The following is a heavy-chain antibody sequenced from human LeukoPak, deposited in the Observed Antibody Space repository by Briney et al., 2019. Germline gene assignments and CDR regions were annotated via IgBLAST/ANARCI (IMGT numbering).Heavy chain of an antibody. CDR3: ARDYFDSSASA. D-gene: IGHD3-22*01. V-gene: IGHV3-21*05. J-gene: IGHJ5*02. CDR1: GLTFSTCN. CDR2: ICSSNFI. Sequence: GGSLRLSCAASGLTFSTCNMNWVRQAPGKGLEWISYICSSNFIYYADSVKGRFTISRDNAQNSLYLQMNSLRAEDTAVYYCARDYFDSSASAWGQGTLVTVSS.